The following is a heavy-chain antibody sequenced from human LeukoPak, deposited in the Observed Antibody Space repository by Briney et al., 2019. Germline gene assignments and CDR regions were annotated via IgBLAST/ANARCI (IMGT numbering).Heavy chain of an antibody. V-gene: IGHV4-38-2*02. CDR1: GYSISSGYY. J-gene: IGHJ4*02. Sequence: SETLSLTCTVFGYSISSGYYWGWIRQPPGKGLEWMGTIYHSGSTYYNPSLKSRVTISVDTSKNQFSLKLSSVTAADTAVYYCASGLRRSIVGGAPFDYWGQGTLVTVSS. D-gene: IGHD1-26*01. CDR3: ASGLRRSIVGGAPFDY. CDR2: IYHSGST.